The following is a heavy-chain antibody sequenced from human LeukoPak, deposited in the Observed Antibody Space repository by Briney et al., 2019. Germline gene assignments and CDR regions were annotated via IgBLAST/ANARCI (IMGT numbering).Heavy chain of an antibody. CDR2: IYYSGST. CDR3: ARPYYDSSGYYYPYYFDY. CDR1: GGSISSSSYY. J-gene: IGHJ4*02. V-gene: IGHV4-39*01. Sequence: SETLSPTCTVSGGSISSSSYYWGWIRQPPGKGLEWIGSIYYSGSTYYNPSLKSRVTISVDTSKNQFSLKLSSVTAADTAVYYCARPYYDSSGYYYPYYFDYWGQGTLVTVSS. D-gene: IGHD3-22*01.